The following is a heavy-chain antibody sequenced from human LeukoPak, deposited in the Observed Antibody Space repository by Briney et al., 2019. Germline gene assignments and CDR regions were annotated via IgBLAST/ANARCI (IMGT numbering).Heavy chain of an antibody. CDR1: GHTFTSYD. J-gene: IGHJ4*02. V-gene: IGHV1-8*01. CDR2: TNPNSGNT. D-gene: IGHD4-17*01. CDR3: AILWVPDYGAIPLDY. Sequence: ASVKVSCKASGHTFTSYDINWVPQATGHGLEWMGWTNPNSGNTGYAQKFQGRVTMTRNTSISTAYMELSSLRSEDTAVYYCAILWVPDYGAIPLDYWGQGTLVTVSS.